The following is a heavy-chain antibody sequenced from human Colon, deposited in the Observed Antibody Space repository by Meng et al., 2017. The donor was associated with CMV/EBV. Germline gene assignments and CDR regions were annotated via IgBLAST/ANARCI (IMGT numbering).Heavy chain of an antibody. CDR3: ARSLGTHDAFDI. Sequence: GESLKISCATSGFTFSGYKMNWVRQAPGQGLEWVASISNSGVYINYADSVKGRFTISRDNAKNTLYLQMNSLRAEDTAVYYCARSLGTHDAFDIWGQGTMVTVSS. D-gene: IGHD7-27*01. CDR1: GFTFSGYK. V-gene: IGHV3-21*06. CDR2: ISNSGVYI. J-gene: IGHJ3*02.